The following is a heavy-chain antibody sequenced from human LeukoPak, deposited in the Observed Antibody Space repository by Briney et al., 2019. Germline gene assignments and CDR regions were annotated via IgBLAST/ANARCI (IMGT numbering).Heavy chain of an antibody. J-gene: IGHJ4*02. CDR1: GGTSSSYA. CDR3: ARGSGSYDY. V-gene: IGHV1-69*04. D-gene: IGHD1-26*01. Sequence: SVKVSCKASGGTSSSYAISWVRQAPGQGLEWMGRIIPIFGIANYAQKFQGRVTITADKSTSTAYMELSSLRSEDTAVYYCARGSGSYDYWGQGTLVTVSS. CDR2: IIPIFGIA.